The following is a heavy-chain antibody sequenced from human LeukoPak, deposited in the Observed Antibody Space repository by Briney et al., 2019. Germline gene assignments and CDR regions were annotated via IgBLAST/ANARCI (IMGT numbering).Heavy chain of an antibody. CDR2: IYYSGST. D-gene: IGHD5-18*01. Sequence: SETLSLTCTVSGGSISSSSYYWGWLRQPPGKGLEWIGSIYYSGSTYYNPSLKSRFTISVDTSKNRFSLKLSSVTAADTAVYYCARDQDVDTAMGDYNWFDPWGQGTLVTVSS. CDR1: GGSISSSSYY. V-gene: IGHV4-39*02. J-gene: IGHJ5*02. CDR3: ARDQDVDTAMGDYNWFDP.